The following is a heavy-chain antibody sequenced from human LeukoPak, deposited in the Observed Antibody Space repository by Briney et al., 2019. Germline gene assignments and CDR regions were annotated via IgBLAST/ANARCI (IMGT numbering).Heavy chain of an antibody. CDR1: GFTFSNYG. CDR2: ISYGGDNK. D-gene: IGHD3-22*01. V-gene: IGHV3-30*18. CDR3: AKGSYDTSGYYAVDFDY. Sequence: PGGSLRLSCAASGFTFSNYGMHWVRQAPGKGLEWVAVISYGGDNKFYADSLQGRFTISRDNSTNMLYLEMNSQRTEDTPVYYCAKGSYDTSGYYAVDFDYWGQGTLVTVSS. J-gene: IGHJ4*02.